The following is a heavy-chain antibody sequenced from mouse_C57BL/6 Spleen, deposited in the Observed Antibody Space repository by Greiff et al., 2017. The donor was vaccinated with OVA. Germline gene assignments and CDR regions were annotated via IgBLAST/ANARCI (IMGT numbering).Heavy chain of an antibody. D-gene: IGHD1-1*01. J-gene: IGHJ4*01. V-gene: IGHV10-1*01. CDR2: IRSKSNNYAT. Sequence: EVKLVESGGGLVQPKGSLKLSCAASGFSFNTYAMNWVRQAPGKGLEWVARIRSKSNNYATYYADSVKDRVTISRDDSESMLYLQMNNLKTEDTAMYYCVRHRITTVGAMDYWGQGTSVTVSS. CDR1: GFSFNTYA. CDR3: VRHRITTVGAMDY.